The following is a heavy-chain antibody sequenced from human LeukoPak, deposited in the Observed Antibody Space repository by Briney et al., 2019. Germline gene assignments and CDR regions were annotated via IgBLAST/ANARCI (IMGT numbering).Heavy chain of an antibody. Sequence: GGSRRLSCAASGFTFSSYSMNWVRQAPGKGLEWVSSISSSSSYIYYADSVKGRFTISRDNAKNSLYLQMNSLRAEDTAVYYCARVVGSTSPMDYWGQGTLVTVSS. CDR3: ARVVGSTSPMDY. J-gene: IGHJ4*02. D-gene: IGHD2-2*01. CDR1: GFTFSSYS. CDR2: ISSSSSYI. V-gene: IGHV3-21*01.